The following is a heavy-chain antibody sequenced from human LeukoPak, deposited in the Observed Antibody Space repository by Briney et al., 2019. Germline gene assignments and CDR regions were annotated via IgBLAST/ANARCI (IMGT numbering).Heavy chain of an antibody. CDR2: IYHSGST. V-gene: IGHV4-4*02. D-gene: IGHD6-13*01. CDR3: AGTTIALYYYYYYGMDV. CDR1: GGSISSSNW. Sequence: SETLSLTCAVSGGSISSSNWWSWVRQPPGKGLEWIGEIYHSGSTNYNPSLKSRVTISVDKSKNQFSLKLSSVTAADTAVYYCAGTTIALYYYYYYGMDVWGQGTTVTVSS. J-gene: IGHJ6*02.